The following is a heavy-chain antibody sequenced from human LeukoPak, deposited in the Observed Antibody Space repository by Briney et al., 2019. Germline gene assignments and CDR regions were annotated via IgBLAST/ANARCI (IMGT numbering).Heavy chain of an antibody. CDR2: ISSSSSTI. Sequence: GGSLRLSCAASGFTFSSYSMNWVRQAPGKGLEWASYISSSSSTIYYADSVKGRFTISRDNAKNSLYLQMNSLRAEDTAVYYCARGPKYYYGSGSYSVDWGQGTLVTVSS. CDR1: GFTFSSYS. D-gene: IGHD3-10*01. J-gene: IGHJ4*02. V-gene: IGHV3-48*01. CDR3: ARGPKYYYGSGSYSVD.